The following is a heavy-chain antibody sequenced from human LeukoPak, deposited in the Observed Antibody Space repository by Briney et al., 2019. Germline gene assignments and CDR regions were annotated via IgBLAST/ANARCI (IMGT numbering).Heavy chain of an antibody. Sequence: SETLSLTCTVSGGSISSSSYYWGWIRQPPGKGLEWIGSIYYSGSTNYNPSLKSRVTISVDTSKNQFSLKLSSVTAADTAVYYCARVRRPLLSGWYRGYFDYWGQGTLVTVSS. J-gene: IGHJ4*02. CDR2: IYYSGST. V-gene: IGHV4-39*07. D-gene: IGHD6-19*01. CDR3: ARVRRPLLSGWYRGYFDY. CDR1: GGSISSSSYY.